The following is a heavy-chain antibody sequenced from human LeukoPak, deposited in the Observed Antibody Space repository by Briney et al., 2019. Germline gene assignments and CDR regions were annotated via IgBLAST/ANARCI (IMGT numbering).Heavy chain of an antibody. J-gene: IGHJ4*02. Sequence: GGSLRLSCSASGFTFSTYAMHWVRQAPGKGLVWVSRLNDDGSYTNYADSVKGRFTISRDNAKNTLYLQMHTLRAEDTALYYCARALGSSSDYWGQGTLVTVSS. D-gene: IGHD1-26*01. CDR3: ARALGSSSDY. CDR1: GFTFSTYA. V-gene: IGHV3-74*01. CDR2: LNDDGSYT.